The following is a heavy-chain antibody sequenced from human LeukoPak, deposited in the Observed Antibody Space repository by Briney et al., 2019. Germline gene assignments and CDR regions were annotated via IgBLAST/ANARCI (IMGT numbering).Heavy chain of an antibody. D-gene: IGHD3-16*02. V-gene: IGHV3-48*03. Sequence: GGSLRLSCAASGFAFRTYEMNWVRQAPGKGLEWVSYISSSGSTIYYADSVKDRFTISRDNAKKSLYLQMNSLRAEDTAVYYCARESRAGYDDVWESYRYTGLDYWGQGTLVTVSS. CDR2: ISSSGSTI. CDR1: GFAFRTYE. CDR3: ARESRAGYDDVWESYRYTGLDY. J-gene: IGHJ4*02.